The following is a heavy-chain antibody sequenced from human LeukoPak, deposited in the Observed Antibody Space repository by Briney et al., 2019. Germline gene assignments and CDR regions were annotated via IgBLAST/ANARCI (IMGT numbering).Heavy chain of an antibody. CDR1: GGSFSDYY. D-gene: IGHD4-11*01. J-gene: IGHJ4*02. V-gene: IGHV4-34*01. CDR3: ARTVGRTASLSY. Sequence: SETLSLTCAVYGGSFSDYYWTWVRQPPGKGLEWIGEINHRGVTTYYPSLKSRVTISIDTYRNQFPLTMHSLTAADTAVYYCARTVGRTASLSYWGQGTLVTVSS. CDR2: INHRGVT.